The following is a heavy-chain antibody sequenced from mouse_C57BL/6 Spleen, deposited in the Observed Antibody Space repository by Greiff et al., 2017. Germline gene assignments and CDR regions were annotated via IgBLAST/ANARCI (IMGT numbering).Heavy chain of an antibody. V-gene: IGHV5-17*01. J-gene: IGHJ4*01. Sequence: EVKVVESGGGLVKPGGSLKLSCAASGFTFSDYGMHWVRQAPEKGLEWVAYISSGSSTIYYADTVKGRFTISRDNAKNTLFLQMTSLRSEDTAMYYCARPGGYYSLYAMDYWGQGTSVTVSS. CDR2: ISSGSSTI. CDR1: GFTFSDYG. D-gene: IGHD2-3*01. CDR3: ARPGGYYSLYAMDY.